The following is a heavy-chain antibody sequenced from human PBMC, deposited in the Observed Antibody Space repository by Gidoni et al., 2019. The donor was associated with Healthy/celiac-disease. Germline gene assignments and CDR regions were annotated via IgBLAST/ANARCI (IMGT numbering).Heavy chain of an antibody. V-gene: IGHV3-7*03. J-gene: IGHJ2*01. Sequence: EVQLVESGGGLVQPGGSLRLSCAASGFTFSSYWMSWVRQAPGKGLEWVANIKQDGSEKYYVDSVKGRFTISRDNAKNSLYLKMNSLRAEDTAVYYCARGGGYSGYADWYFDLWGRGTLVTVSS. CDR3: ARGGGYSGYADWYFDL. CDR2: IKQDGSEK. D-gene: IGHD5-12*01. CDR1: GFTFSSYW.